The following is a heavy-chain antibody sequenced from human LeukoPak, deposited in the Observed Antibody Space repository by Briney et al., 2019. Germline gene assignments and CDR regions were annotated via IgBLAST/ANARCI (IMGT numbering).Heavy chain of an antibody. Sequence: GGSLRLSCAASGFTFSSYSMNWVRQAPGKGLEWVSSTSSSSSYIYYADSVKGRFTISRDNAKNSLYLQMNSLRAEDTAVYYCARGYYDILTGYYFEYFQHWGQGTLVTVSS. CDR1: GFTFSSYS. CDR2: TSSSSSYI. V-gene: IGHV3-21*01. D-gene: IGHD3-9*01. J-gene: IGHJ1*01. CDR3: ARGYYDILTGYYFEYFQH.